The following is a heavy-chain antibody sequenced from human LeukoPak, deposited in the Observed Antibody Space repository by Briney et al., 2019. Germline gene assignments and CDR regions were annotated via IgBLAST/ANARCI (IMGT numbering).Heavy chain of an antibody. CDR1: GGSISSSNW. Sequence: PSETLSLTCTVSGGSISSSNWWSWVRQPPGKGLEWIGEIYHSGSTNYNPSLKSRVTISVDKSKNQFSLKLSSVTAADTAVYYCARALELWGYYFDYWGQGTLVTVSS. D-gene: IGHD5-18*01. V-gene: IGHV4-4*02. CDR3: ARALELWGYYFDY. J-gene: IGHJ4*02. CDR2: IYHSGST.